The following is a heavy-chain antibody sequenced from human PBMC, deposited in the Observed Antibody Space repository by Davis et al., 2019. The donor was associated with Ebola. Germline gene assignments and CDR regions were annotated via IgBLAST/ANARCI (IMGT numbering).Heavy chain of an antibody. Sequence: GSLRLSCTVSGGPVSSGSYYWSWIRQPPGKGLEWIGYIYYSGSTNYNPSLKSRVTISVDKSKNQFSLKLSSVTAADTAVYYCARDATMVQGVIIADAFDIWGQGTMVTVSS. CDR2: IYYSGST. J-gene: IGHJ3*02. CDR3: ARDATMVQGVIIADAFDI. D-gene: IGHD3-10*01. V-gene: IGHV4-61*01. CDR1: GGPVSSGSYY.